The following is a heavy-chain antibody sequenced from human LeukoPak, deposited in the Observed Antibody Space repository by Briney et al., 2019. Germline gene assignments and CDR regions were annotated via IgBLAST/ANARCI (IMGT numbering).Heavy chain of an antibody. J-gene: IGHJ4*01. Sequence: QAGGSLRLSCAASGFTFSSYGMHWVRQAPGKGLEWVAFIRYDGSNKYYADSVKGRFTISRDNSKNTLYLQMNSLRAEDTAVYYCAKGRSIAVAGTGDYWGQGTLVTVSS. V-gene: IGHV3-30*02. CDR3: AKGRSIAVAGTGDY. CDR2: IRYDGSNK. CDR1: GFTFSSYG. D-gene: IGHD6-19*01.